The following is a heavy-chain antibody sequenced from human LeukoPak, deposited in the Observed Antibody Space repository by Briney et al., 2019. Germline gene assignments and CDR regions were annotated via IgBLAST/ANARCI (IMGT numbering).Heavy chain of an antibody. D-gene: IGHD6-19*01. Sequence: SETLSLTCTVSGGSISSYYWSWIRQPPGKGLEWIGYIYYSGSTNYNPSPKSRVTISVDTSKNQFSLKLSSVTAADTAVYYCARDYSSGYDAFDIWGQGTMVTVSS. J-gene: IGHJ3*02. CDR3: ARDYSSGYDAFDI. CDR2: IYYSGST. V-gene: IGHV4-59*01. CDR1: GGSISSYY.